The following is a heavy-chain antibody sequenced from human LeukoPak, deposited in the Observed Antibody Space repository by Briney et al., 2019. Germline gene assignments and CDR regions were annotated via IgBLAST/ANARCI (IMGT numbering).Heavy chain of an antibody. CDR3: ARRSSGWDNFDY. CDR2: IYPGDSDT. CDR1: GYSFSRYW. J-gene: IGHJ4*02. Sequence: GESLKISCKGPGYSFSRYWIGWVRQMPGKGLEWMGIIYPGDSDTRYSLSFQGQVTISADKSISTAYLQWSSLKASDTAMYYCARRSSGWDNFDYWGQGTLVTVSS. D-gene: IGHD6-19*01. V-gene: IGHV5-51*01.